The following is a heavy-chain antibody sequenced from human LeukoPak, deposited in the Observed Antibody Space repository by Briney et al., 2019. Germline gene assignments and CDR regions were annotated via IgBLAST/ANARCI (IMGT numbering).Heavy chain of an antibody. J-gene: IGHJ6*03. Sequence: GASVKVSCKASGGTFSSYAISWVRQAPGQGLEWMGGIIPIFGTAYYAQKFQGRVTITTDESTSTAYMELSSLRSEDTAVYYCARSHIVVVPAATLGYYYYMDVWGKGTTVTVSS. V-gene: IGHV1-69*05. CDR3: ARSHIVVVPAATLGYYYYMDV. CDR2: IIPIFGTA. D-gene: IGHD2-2*01. CDR1: GGTFSSYA.